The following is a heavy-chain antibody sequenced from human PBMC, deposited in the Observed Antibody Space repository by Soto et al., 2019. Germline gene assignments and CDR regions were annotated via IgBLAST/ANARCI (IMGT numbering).Heavy chain of an antibody. J-gene: IGHJ5*02. D-gene: IGHD2-21*01. CDR3: ARDHGGHSLFDP. CDR1: GDTFSSYA. CDR2: IIPIFGTA. Sequence: SVKVYCKASGDTFSSYAISWVRQAPGQGLEWMGGIIPIFGTANYAQKFQGRVTITADESTSTAYMELSSLRSEDTAVYYCARDHGGHSLFDPWGQGTLVTVSS. V-gene: IGHV1-69*13.